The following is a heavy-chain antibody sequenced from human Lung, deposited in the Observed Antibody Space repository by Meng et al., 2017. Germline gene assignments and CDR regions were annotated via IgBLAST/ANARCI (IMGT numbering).Heavy chain of an antibody. D-gene: IGHD6-19*01. CDR2: IGHSGCT. J-gene: IGHJ5*02. CDR3: VRSSAWVRTGFDP. Sequence: PGLWRPTQALLPTYIASGCCLITRGYYWGVCHQPVGKGLGLIGSIGHSGCTYYPPSLKSRVALSLDTSKSQFSLMLTSVTAADTAVYYCVRSSAWVRTGFDPWGQGTLVTVSS. V-gene: IGHV4-39*01. CDR1: GCCLITRGYY.